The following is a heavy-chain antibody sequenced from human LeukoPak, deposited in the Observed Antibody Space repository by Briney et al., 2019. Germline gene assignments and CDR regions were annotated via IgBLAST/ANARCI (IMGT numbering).Heavy chain of an antibody. J-gene: IGHJ4*02. CDR2: IKQDGSEK. CDR3: ARGFGCFDY. D-gene: IGHD3-10*01. Sequence: PGESLRLSCAASGFTFSRHWKNWVRLAPGKGLEWVANIKQDGSEKYFVDSVKGRFTISRDNAKNSLYLQMNSLRAEDTAVYYCARGFGCFDYWGQGTLVTVSS. CDR1: GFTFSRHW. V-gene: IGHV3-7*04.